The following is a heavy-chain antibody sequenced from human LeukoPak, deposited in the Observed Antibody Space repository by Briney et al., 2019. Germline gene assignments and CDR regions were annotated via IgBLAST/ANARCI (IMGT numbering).Heavy chain of an antibody. V-gene: IGHV4-59*01. Sequence: PSETLSLTCTVSGGPISSYYWSWIRQPPGKGLEWIGYIYYSGSTNYNPSLKSRVTISVDTSKNQFSLKLSSVTAADTAVYYCAREGYSNYGYYYYYMDVWGKGTTVTVSS. CDR3: AREGYSNYGYYYYYMDV. CDR1: GGPISSYY. D-gene: IGHD4-11*01. CDR2: IYYSGST. J-gene: IGHJ6*03.